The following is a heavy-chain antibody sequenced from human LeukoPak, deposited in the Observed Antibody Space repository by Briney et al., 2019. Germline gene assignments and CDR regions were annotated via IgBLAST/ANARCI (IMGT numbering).Heavy chain of an antibody. V-gene: IGHV3-74*01. D-gene: IGHD3-10*01. CDR3: ARGRGWYFDL. J-gene: IGHJ2*01. CDR1: GFTFSSSA. CDR2: INSDGRII. Sequence: GGSLRLSCAAPGFTFSSSAMIWVRHVPGKGLVWVSHINSDGRIINYADSVKGRFTISRDNAKNTLYLQMNSLRVEDTAVYYCARGRGWYFDLWGRGTLVTVSS.